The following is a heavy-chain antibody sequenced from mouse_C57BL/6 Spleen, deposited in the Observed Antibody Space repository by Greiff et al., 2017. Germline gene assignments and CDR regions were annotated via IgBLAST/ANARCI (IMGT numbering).Heavy chain of an antibody. CDR3: ATGTGTAGGYWYFDG. CDR1: GYTFTDYN. D-gene: IGHD4-1*01. J-gene: IGHJ1*03. CDR2: INPNTGGT. V-gene: IGHV1-18*01. Sequence: VQLQQSGPELVKPGASVKIPCKASGYTFTDYNMAWVKQSHGKSLAWIGDINPNTGGTIYNQKFKGKATLTVDKSSSTAYMELRSLTSEDTAVFYCATGTGTAGGYWYFDGWGTVTTVTVSS.